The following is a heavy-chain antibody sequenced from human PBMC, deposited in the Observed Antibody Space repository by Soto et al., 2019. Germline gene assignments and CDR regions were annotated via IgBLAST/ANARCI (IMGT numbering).Heavy chain of an antibody. D-gene: IGHD2-21*01. V-gene: IGHV1-18*01. J-gene: IGHJ3*02. CDR3: ARGRIVASIHDAFEI. Sequence: QGQLLQSGDEVKKPGASVRVSCRASGYDFTSYGISWVRQAPGPGLEWVSWISAYNGKRDTAQKFQGRVTMTLDTSTDTAHMELGDLTSADTAVYYCARGRIVASIHDAFEIWGQGTMVAVSS. CDR1: GYDFTSYG. CDR2: ISAYNGKR.